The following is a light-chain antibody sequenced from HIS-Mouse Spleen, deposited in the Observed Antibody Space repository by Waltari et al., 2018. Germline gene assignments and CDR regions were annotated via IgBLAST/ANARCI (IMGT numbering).Light chain of an antibody. CDR2: EDS. J-gene: IGLJ2*01. V-gene: IGLV3-10*01. CDR1: ALPKKY. CDR3: YSTDSSGNHRV. Sequence: SYELTQPPPVSVSPGQTARITCSGDALPKKYAYWYQQKSGQAPLLVIYEDSKRPSGIPERFSGSSSGTMATLTISGAQVEDEADYYCYSTDSSGNHRVFGGGTKLTVL.